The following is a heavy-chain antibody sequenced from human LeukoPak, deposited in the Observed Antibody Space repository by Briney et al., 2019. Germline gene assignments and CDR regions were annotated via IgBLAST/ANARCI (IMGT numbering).Heavy chain of an antibody. Sequence: SETLSLTCTVSGGSLRNYYWSWIRQSPGQGLEYIGYISYDGNTNYNPSLQSRVTISVDTSKNQFSLKLSSVTAADTAVYYCARGLAYCSSTSCRTYYFDYWGQGTLVTVSS. CDR2: ISYDGNT. CDR3: ARGLAYCSSTSCRTYYFDY. V-gene: IGHV4-59*12. J-gene: IGHJ4*02. CDR1: GGSLRNYY. D-gene: IGHD2-2*01.